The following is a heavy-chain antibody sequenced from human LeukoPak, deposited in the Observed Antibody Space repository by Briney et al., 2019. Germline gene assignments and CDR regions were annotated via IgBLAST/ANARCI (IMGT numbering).Heavy chain of an antibody. CDR2: ISGSGYTT. D-gene: IGHD2-15*01. CDR1: GFTFSGYA. Sequence: PGGSLRLSCAASGFTFSGYAMNWVRQAPWKGLEWVSYISGSGYTTYYADSVKGRFIFSRDNAKNSLSLQMNSLRAEDTAVYYCARDWCSGGSCYVAYGMDVWGRGTTVTVSS. V-gene: IGHV3-48*03. CDR3: ARDWCSGGSCYVAYGMDV. J-gene: IGHJ6*02.